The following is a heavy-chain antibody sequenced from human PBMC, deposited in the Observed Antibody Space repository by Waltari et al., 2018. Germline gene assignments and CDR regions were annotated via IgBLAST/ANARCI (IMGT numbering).Heavy chain of an antibody. CDR3: AHSTYYYDSSGYDY. CDR1: GFSLSTSGVG. CDR2: IYWDDDK. V-gene: IGHV2-5*02. J-gene: IGHJ4*02. Sequence: QITLKESGPTLVKPTQTLTLTCTFSGFSLSTSGVGVGWIRQPPGKALEWLAVIYWDDDKRYSPSLKSRLTITKDTSKNQVVLTMTNMDPVDTATYYCAHSTYYYDSSGYDYWGQGTLVTVSS. D-gene: IGHD3-22*01.